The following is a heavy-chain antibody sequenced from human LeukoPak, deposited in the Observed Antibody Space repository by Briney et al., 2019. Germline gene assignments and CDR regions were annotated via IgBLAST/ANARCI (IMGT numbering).Heavy chain of an antibody. D-gene: IGHD4-17*01. CDR1: EFTVSTNY. V-gene: IGHV3-66*01. Sequence: GGSLRLSCAASEFTVSTNYLSWVRQAPGKGLEWVSSIYSSGNTYYADSVKGRFTISRDNSKNTVYLQVNSLRADDTAVYYCARDRLHYGEYEKTLDYWGQGTLVTVSS. CDR3: ARDRLHYGEYEKTLDY. J-gene: IGHJ4*02. CDR2: IYSSGNT.